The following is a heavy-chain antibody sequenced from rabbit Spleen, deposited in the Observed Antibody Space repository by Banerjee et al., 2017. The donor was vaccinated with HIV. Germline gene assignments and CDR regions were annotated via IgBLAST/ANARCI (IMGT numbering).Heavy chain of an antibody. V-gene: IGHV1S7*01. Sequence: QLEESGGGLVQPGGSLKLSCKASGFDFSSYYMSWVRQAPGKGLEWIGYIDPVFDTTYYANWVNGRFSISRENTQNTLSLQLNSLTAADTATYFCAREESYYLNLWGPGTLVTVS. J-gene: IGHJ4*01. CDR2: IDPVFDTT. CDR1: GFDFSSYY. CDR3: AREESYYLNL.